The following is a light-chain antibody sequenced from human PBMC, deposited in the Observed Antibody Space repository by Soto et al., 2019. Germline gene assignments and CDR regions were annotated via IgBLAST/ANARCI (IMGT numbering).Light chain of an antibody. V-gene: IGKV2-30*02. CDR3: MQGTHWPYT. CDR1: QSLVHSDGNTY. J-gene: IGKJ2*01. Sequence: DVVMTQSPLSLPVTLGQPASISCRSSQSLVHSDGNTYLNWYQQRPGQSPRRLIYKVSNRASGVPDRFSGSASGSDFTLKISRVEAEDVGVYYCMQGTHWPYTFGQGNKLEIK. CDR2: KVS.